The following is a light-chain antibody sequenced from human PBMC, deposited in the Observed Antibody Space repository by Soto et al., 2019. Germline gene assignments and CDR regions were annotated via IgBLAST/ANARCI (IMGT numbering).Light chain of an antibody. V-gene: IGKV3-20*01. CDR1: QSVSTSY. CDR3: QQYGSVPLT. J-gene: IGKJ4*01. Sequence: EIVLTQSPGTLSLSPGERATLSCRASQSVSTSYLAWYQQKPGQAPRLLIYGASSRATGIPDRFSGSGSGEDFTLTISRLEPEDFAGYYCQQYGSVPLTFGGGTKVEIK. CDR2: GAS.